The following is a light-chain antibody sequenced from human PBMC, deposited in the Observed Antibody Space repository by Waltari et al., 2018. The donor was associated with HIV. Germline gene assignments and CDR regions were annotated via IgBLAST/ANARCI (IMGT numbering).Light chain of an antibody. CDR1: RDAIRGPNL. CDR3: CSKSTIYFGVL. CDR2: DVD. Sequence: SALTPPASASGPPGPSITISCPGTRDAIRGPNLVSWYQHHPGKAPRLIIFDVDKRPSGISDRFSGSKSGYTASLTISGLRTEDEADYFCCSKSTIYFGVLFGGGTTLTVL. J-gene: IGLJ2*01. V-gene: IGLV2-23*02.